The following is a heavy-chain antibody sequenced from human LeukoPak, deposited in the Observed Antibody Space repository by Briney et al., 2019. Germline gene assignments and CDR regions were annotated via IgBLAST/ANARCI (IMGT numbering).Heavy chain of an antibody. CDR1: GFTFSSCA. J-gene: IGHJ3*02. V-gene: IGHV3-23*01. CDR3: ANGVWLVVPAAPPGAFDI. CDR2: ISGSGGST. Sequence: GGSLRLSCAASGFTFSSCAMSWVRQAPGKGLEWVSAISGSGGSTYYADSVKGRFTISRDNSKNTLYLQMNSLRAEDTAVYYCANGVWLVVPAAPPGAFDIWGQGTMVTVSS. D-gene: IGHD2-2*01.